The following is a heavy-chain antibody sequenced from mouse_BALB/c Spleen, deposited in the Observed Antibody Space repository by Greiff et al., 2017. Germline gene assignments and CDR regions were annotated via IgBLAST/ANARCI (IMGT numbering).Heavy chain of an antibody. CDR2: IWAGGST. J-gene: IGHJ4*01. CDR3: ARERGYGYGGDYAMDY. Sequence: VKLMDSGPGLVAPSQSLSITCTVSGFSLTSYGVHWVRQPPGKGLEWLGVIWAGGSTNYNSALMSRLSISKDNSKSQVFLKMNSLQTDDTAMYYCARERGYGYGGDYAMDYWGQGTSVTVSS. CDR1: GFSLTSYG. V-gene: IGHV2-9*02. D-gene: IGHD2-2*01.